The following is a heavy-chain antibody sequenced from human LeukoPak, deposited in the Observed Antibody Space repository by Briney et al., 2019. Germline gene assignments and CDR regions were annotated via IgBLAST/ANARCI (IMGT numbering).Heavy chain of an antibody. CDR1: GFTFSSYS. J-gene: IGHJ4*02. CDR3: ARDRGSSWLDY. Sequence: GGSLRLSCAASGFTFSSYSMNWVRQAPGQGLEWVSSISSSSSYIYYAGSVKCRFTISRDNAKNSLYLQMNSLRAEDTAVYYCARDRGSSWLDYWGQGTLVTVSS. V-gene: IGHV3-21*01. D-gene: IGHD6-13*01. CDR2: ISSSSSYI.